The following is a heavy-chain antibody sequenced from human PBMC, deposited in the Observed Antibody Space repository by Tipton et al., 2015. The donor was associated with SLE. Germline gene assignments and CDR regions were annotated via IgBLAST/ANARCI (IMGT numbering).Heavy chain of an antibody. CDR3: ARYPEGYYYDSSGYLPDAFDI. V-gene: IGHV4-59*08. CDR1: GGSISSYY. Sequence: TLSLTCTVSGGSISSYYWSWIRQPPGKGLEWIGYIYYSGSTNYNPSLKSRVTISVDTSKNQFSLKLSSVTAADTAVYYCARYPEGYYYDSSGYLPDAFDIWGQGTMVTVSS. D-gene: IGHD3-22*01. CDR2: IYYSGST. J-gene: IGHJ3*02.